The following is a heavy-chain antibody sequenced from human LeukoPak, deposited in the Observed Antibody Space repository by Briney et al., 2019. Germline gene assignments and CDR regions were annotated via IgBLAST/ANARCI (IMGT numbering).Heavy chain of an antibody. D-gene: IGHD3-22*01. CDR2: INHSGST. CDR1: GYSISSGYY. CDR3: ARNYYDSSGYYYYYYYMDV. Sequence: PSETLSLTCTVSGYSISSGYYWSWIRQPPGKWLEWIGEINHSGSTNYNPSLKSRVTISIDTSKNQFSLKLSSVTAADTAVYYCARNYYDSSGYYYYYYYMDVWGKGTTVTVSS. J-gene: IGHJ6*03. V-gene: IGHV4-38-2*02.